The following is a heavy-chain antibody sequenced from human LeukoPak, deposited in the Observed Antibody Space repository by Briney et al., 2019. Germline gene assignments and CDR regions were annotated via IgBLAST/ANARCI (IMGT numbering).Heavy chain of an antibody. CDR2: INWNGGST. CDR1: GFTFDDYG. V-gene: IGHV3-20*04. D-gene: IGHD3-22*01. CDR3: ARAQPVGYDSSGYYTPPLD. J-gene: IGHJ4*02. Sequence: GGSLRLSCAASGFTFDDYGMSWVRQAPGKGLEWVSGINWNGGSTGYADSVKGRFTISRDNAKNSLYLRMNSLRAEDTALYYCARAQPVGYDSSGYYTPPLDWGQGTLVTVSS.